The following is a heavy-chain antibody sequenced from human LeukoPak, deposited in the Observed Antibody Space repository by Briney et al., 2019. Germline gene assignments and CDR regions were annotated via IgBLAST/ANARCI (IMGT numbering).Heavy chain of an antibody. D-gene: IGHD5-18*01. V-gene: IGHV3-21*01. CDR1: GFTFNNYS. J-gene: IGHJ4*02. CDR2: ISSSSNYI. Sequence: GGSLRLSCVASGFTFNNYSMNWVRQAPGKGLEWVSVISSSSNYISYADSVKGRFTISRDNAKNSLYLQMNSLRAEDTAVYYCARSVQNTAFDYWGQGTLVTVSS. CDR3: ARSVQNTAFDY.